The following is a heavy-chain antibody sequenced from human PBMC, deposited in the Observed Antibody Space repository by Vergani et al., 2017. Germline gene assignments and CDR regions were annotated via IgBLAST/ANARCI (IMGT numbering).Heavy chain of an antibody. D-gene: IGHD4-23*01. V-gene: IGHV4-61*01. Sequence: QVQLQESGPGLVKPSETLSLTCTVSGGSVSSGSYYWSWIRQPPGKGLELIGYIYYSGSTNYNPSLKSRVTISVDTSKNQLSLKLSSVTAADTAVDYCARVGSTTTVVTPGGNYYYYGMDVWGQGTTVTVSS. CDR2: IYYSGST. J-gene: IGHJ6*02. CDR1: GGSVSSGSYY. CDR3: ARVGSTTTVVTPGGNYYYYGMDV.